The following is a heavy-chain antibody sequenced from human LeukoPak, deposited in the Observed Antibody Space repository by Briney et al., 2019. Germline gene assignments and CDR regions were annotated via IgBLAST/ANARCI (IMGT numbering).Heavy chain of an antibody. D-gene: IGHD6-19*01. CDR1: GYTFTSYG. CDR3: ARASVVAVAMAL. CDR2: ISAYNGNT. J-gene: IGHJ4*02. Sequence: ASVKVSCKASGYTFTSYGISWVRQAPGQGREWMGWISAYNGNTNYAQKLQGRVTMTTDTSTSTAYMELRSLRSDDTAVYYCARASVVAVAMALWGQGTLVTVSS. V-gene: IGHV1-18*01.